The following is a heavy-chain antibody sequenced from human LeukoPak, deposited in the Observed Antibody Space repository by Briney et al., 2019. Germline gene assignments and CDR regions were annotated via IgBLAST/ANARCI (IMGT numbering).Heavy chain of an antibody. V-gene: IGHV1-2*02. D-gene: IGHD3-9*01. CDR1: GYTFSDFH. Sequence: ASVKVSCKASGYTFSDFHMHWVRQAPGQGLEWMGWINPNSGGTNYAQKFQGRVTMTRDTSISTAYMELSRLRSDDTAVYYCARDPGYDILTGYLHTFDYWGQGTLVTVSS. J-gene: IGHJ4*02. CDR3: ARDPGYDILTGYLHTFDY. CDR2: INPNSGGT.